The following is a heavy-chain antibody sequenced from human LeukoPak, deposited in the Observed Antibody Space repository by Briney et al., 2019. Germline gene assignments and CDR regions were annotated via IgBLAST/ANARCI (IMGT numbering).Heavy chain of an antibody. J-gene: IGHJ6*04. D-gene: IGHD3-3*01. CDR3: AVMDYDFWSGFKDVDV. CDR2: INPNSGGT. CDR1: GYTFTGYY. Sequence: ASVKVSCKASGYTFTGYYMHWVRQAPGQGIEWLGWINPNSGGTNYAQKFQGRVTMTRDTSISTAYMELSRLRSDDTALYYCAVMDYDFWSGFKDVDVWGKGTTVTVSS. V-gene: IGHV1-2*02.